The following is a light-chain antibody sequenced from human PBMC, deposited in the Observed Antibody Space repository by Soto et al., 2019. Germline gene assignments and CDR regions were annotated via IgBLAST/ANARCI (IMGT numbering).Light chain of an antibody. V-gene: IGLV2-8*01. Sequence: QSALTQPPSASGSPGQSVTISCTGTSSDVGAFNYVSWYQQYPGEAPKLIIYEVTKRPSGVPDRFSGSKSGSTASLTVSGLQAEDEADYYCSAYTARSTLVFGGGTKLTVL. CDR1: SSDVGAFNY. CDR3: SAYTARSTLV. CDR2: EVT. J-gene: IGLJ3*02.